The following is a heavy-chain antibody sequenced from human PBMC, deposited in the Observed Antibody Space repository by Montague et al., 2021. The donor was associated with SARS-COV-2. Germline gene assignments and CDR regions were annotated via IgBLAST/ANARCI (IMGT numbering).Heavy chain of an antibody. J-gene: IGHJ5*02. Sequence: SETLSLTCTVSGGSISSYYWSWIRQPPGKGLEWIGYIYYSGSTNYNPSLKSRVTISVDTSKNQFSLKLSTVTAADTVVYYCARTYYYGSVVWFDPWGQGTLVTVSS. V-gene: IGHV4-59*08. D-gene: IGHD3-10*01. CDR3: ARTYYYGSVVWFDP. CDR1: GGSISSYY. CDR2: IYYSGST.